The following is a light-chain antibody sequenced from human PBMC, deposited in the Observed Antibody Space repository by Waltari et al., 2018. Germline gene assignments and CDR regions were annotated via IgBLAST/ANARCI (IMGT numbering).Light chain of an antibody. J-gene: IGKJ1*01. Sequence: DIQMTQSPSTLSASVGDRVTITCRASQSIGSWLAWYQQKPGKAPKLLIYEATSLESGVPSRFSASGSGTEFTLTISSLQPDDFATFYCQQSFRTPRTFGQGTKVEIK. CDR1: QSIGSW. CDR2: EAT. CDR3: QQSFRTPRT. V-gene: IGKV1-5*03.